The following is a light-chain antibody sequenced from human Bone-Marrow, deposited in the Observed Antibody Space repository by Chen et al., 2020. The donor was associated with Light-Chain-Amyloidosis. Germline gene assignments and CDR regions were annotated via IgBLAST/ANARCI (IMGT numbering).Light chain of an antibody. V-gene: IGKV3-15*01. CDR3: QQYDNWKT. CDR1: QSINNK. CDR2: GAS. Sequence: EIVMTQSPATLSVSPGERVTLSCRASQSINNKLAWYQQKPGQAPRRLIYGASTRSTGIPARFRGSGSGTEFTLTISSMQPEDFAVYYCQQYDNWKTFGQGTNVEIK. J-gene: IGKJ1*01.